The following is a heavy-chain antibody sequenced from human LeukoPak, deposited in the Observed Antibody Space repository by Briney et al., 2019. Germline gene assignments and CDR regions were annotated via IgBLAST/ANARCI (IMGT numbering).Heavy chain of an antibody. Sequence: GGSLRLSCAASGFAFSSYSMSWVRQAPGKGLEWVSLIGLNTYYADSVKGRFTISRDNSKNTLYLQMNSLRAEDTAVYYCAKGTPRSGYYSFFFDYWGQGTLVTVSS. J-gene: IGHJ4*02. CDR1: GFAFSSYS. CDR2: IGLNT. V-gene: IGHV3-23*01. CDR3: AKGTPRSGYYSFFFDY. D-gene: IGHD3-3*01.